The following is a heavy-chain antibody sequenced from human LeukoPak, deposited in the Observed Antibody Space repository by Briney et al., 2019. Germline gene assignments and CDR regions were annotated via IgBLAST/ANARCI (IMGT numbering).Heavy chain of an antibody. CDR2: ISSSTT. CDR3: ARGHDGLDV. Sequence: TGGSLRLSCAASGFTFSSYSMNWVRQAPGKGLEWVSYISSSTTYYADSVQGRFTISRDNAKKSLYLQMKSLRDEDTAVYYCARGHDGLDVWGQGTTVIVSS. J-gene: IGHJ6*02. CDR1: GFTFSSYS. V-gene: IGHV3-48*02.